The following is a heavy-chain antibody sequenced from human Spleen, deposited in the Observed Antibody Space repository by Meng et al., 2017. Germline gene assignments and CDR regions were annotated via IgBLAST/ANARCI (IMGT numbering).Heavy chain of an antibody. V-gene: IGHV4-4*02. J-gene: IGHJ5*02. CDR3: VRNEGYSFGA. CDR2: ISQGSGRT. CDR1: GDSISSRDW. Sequence: QVQLQQWGAGLLKPSETLSLTCAVSGDSISSRDWWSWVRQPPGKGLEWIGEISQGSGRTNYNPSLKSRVTISLDKSKNQFSLNVNSVTAADTAAYYCVRNEGYSFGAWGQGTLVTVSS. D-gene: IGHD2-21*01.